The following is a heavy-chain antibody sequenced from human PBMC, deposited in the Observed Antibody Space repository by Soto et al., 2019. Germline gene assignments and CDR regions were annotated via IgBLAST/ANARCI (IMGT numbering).Heavy chain of an antibody. D-gene: IGHD4-17*01. CDR3: ARRRDTDGGYFDY. CDR1: GASITSRDYY. CDR2: MYYSVST. Sequence: SETLSLTCTVSGASITSRDYYWGWIRLPPGKWLEWIGTMYYSVSTYYNPSLKSRVTIXXXAXXXXXSLXLXXVTXADTAVYYCARRRDTDGGYFDYWGQGSLVTVSS. V-gene: IGHV4-39*02. J-gene: IGHJ4*02.